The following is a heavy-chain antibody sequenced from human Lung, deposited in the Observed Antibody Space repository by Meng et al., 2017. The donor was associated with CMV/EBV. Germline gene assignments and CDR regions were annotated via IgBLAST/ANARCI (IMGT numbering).Heavy chain of an antibody. Sequence: KVSXKGSGYSFTSYWIAWVRQMPGEGLEWMGIIYPGDSDTTYSPAFQGQVTISADKSISTTYLQWSSLKASDTAMYYCARQLDTRTWDNWFDPWGQGTLVTVSS. J-gene: IGHJ5*02. CDR3: ARQLDTRTWDNWFDP. V-gene: IGHV5-51*01. CDR1: GYSFTSYW. D-gene: IGHD2-2*01. CDR2: IYPGDSDT.